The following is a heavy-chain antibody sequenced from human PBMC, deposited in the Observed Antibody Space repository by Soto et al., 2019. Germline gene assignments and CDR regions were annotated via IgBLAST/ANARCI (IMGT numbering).Heavy chain of an antibody. CDR3: ARRGGGYGSAFDF. CDR1: GFTFRNYA. J-gene: IGHJ4*02. Sequence: VGSLRLSCAASGFTFRNYAMTWVRQAPGKGLEWVSLVSGAGTSTYYADSVKGRFTISRDNSKNTLSLQMNSLRAADTAVYLCARRGGGYGSAFDFWGQGALVTVSS. D-gene: IGHD3-10*01. CDR2: VSGAGTST. V-gene: IGHV3-23*01.